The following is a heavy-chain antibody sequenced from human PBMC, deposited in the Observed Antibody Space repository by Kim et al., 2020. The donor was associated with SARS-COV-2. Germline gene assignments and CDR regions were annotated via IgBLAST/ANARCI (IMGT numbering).Heavy chain of an antibody. J-gene: IGHJ6*02. CDR2: IIPILGIA. D-gene: IGHD1-26*01. CDR3: ARAHPLIVGADKDYYYYGMDV. V-gene: IGHV1-69*04. CDR1: GGTFSSYA. Sequence: SVKVSCKASGGTFSSYAISWVRQAPGQGLEWMGRIIPILGIANYAQKFQGRVTITADKSTSTAYMELSSLRYEDTAVYYCARAHPLIVGADKDYYYYGMDVWGQGTTVTVSS.